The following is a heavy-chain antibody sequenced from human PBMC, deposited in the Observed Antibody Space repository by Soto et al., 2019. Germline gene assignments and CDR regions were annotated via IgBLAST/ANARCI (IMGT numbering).Heavy chain of an antibody. Sequence: SETLSLTCTLSGGSVRAPDWWNWIRQSPDKGLEWIAEVHISGHSNYNPSLRSRVSVSIDSSKNQFYLNLNSVTAADTAIYYCARVRQGCSANNCYFDPWGQGTQVTVSS. CDR2: VHISGHS. V-gene: IGHV4-4*02. CDR3: ARVRQGCSANNCYFDP. J-gene: IGHJ5*01. CDR1: GGSVRAPDW. D-gene: IGHD1-1*01.